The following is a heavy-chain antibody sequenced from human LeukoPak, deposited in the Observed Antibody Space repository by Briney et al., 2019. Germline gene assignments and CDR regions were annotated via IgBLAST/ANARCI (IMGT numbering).Heavy chain of an antibody. CDR2: ISSSSSTI. J-gene: IGHJ6*02. CDR1: GFTFSSYS. Sequence: RGSLRLSCAASGFTFSSYSMNWVRQAPGKGLEWVSYISSSSSTIYYADSVKGRFTISRDNAKNSLYLQMNSLRAEDTAVYYCARGDYYGMDVWGQGTTVTVSS. CDR3: ARGDYYGMDV. V-gene: IGHV3-48*01.